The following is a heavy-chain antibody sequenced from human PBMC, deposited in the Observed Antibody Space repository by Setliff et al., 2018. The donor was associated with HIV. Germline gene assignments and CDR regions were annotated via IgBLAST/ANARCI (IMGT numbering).Heavy chain of an antibody. V-gene: IGHV3-7*03. CDR3: ARNTDVDSVYRPFHI. D-gene: IGHD1-26*01. CDR2: IKQDGSEK. CDR1: GFTLSSYW. Sequence: PGGSLRLSCAASGFTLSSYWMSWVRQAPGKGLEWVANIKQDGSEKYYVDSVKGRFTISRDNAKNSLYLQMNSLRAEDTAVYYCARNTDVDSVYRPFHIWGQGTMVTVSS. J-gene: IGHJ3*02.